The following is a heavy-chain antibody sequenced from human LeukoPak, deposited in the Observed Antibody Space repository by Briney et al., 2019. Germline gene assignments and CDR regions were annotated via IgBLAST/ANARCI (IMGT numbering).Heavy chain of an antibody. CDR1: GYIFTSYG. D-gene: IGHD2-21*02. V-gene: IGHV1-18*01. J-gene: IGHJ5*02. CDR2: ISTYNGNT. Sequence: ASVKVSCKASGYIFTSYGISWVRHAPGQGLEWMGWISTYNGNTNYAQKFQGRVTMTTDTSTSTAYMDLRSLRSDDTAVSYCARVVVVTAPIDRWGQGTLVTVSS. CDR3: ARVVVVTAPIDR.